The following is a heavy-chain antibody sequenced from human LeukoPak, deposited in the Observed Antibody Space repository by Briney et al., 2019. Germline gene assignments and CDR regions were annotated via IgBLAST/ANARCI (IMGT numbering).Heavy chain of an antibody. CDR1: GYTFTGYY. V-gene: IGHV1-2*02. J-gene: IGHJ4*02. CDR3: AREVVAATANFDY. D-gene: IGHD2-15*01. CDR2: INPNSGGT. Sequence: GASVKVSCKASGYTFTGYYMHWVRQAPGQGLEWMGWINPNSGGTNYAQKFQGRVTMTRDTSISTAYMELSRLRSDDTAVYYCAREVVAATANFDYWGQGTLVTVSS.